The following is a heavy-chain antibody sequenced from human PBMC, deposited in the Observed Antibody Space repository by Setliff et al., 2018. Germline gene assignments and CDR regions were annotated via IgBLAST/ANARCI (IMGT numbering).Heavy chain of an antibody. V-gene: IGHV4-31*03. D-gene: IGHD1-26*01. CDR1: GGSISSGGYY. CDR2: IYYSGST. J-gene: IGHJ3*02. CDR3: ARDRRIVGARHAFAI. Sequence: SETLSPTCTVSGGSISSGGYYWSWIRQHPGKGLEWIGYIYYSGSTYYNPSLKSRVTISVDTSKNQFYLKLSSVTAADTAVYYCARDRRIVGARHAFAIRGQGTMVTVSS.